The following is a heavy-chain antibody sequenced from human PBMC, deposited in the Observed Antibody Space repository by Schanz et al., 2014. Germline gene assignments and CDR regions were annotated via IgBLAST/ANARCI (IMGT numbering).Heavy chain of an antibody. V-gene: IGHV3-23*04. Sequence: EVQLVESGGGLVQPGGSLRLSCAVSGFIVRSNYMTWVRQAPGKGLEWVSAISGGGGTTYYADSVKGRFTISRDNSKNTLYLQMKSLRAEDTAVYYCAKVRYSSGWRGDYFDEWGQGTLVTVAS. CDR3: AKVRYSSGWRGDYFDE. CDR1: GFIVRSNY. D-gene: IGHD6-25*01. J-gene: IGHJ4*02. CDR2: ISGGGGTT.